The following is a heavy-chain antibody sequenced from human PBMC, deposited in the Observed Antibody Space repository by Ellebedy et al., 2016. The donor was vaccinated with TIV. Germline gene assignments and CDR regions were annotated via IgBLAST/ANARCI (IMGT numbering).Heavy chain of an antibody. Sequence: GESLKISCAASGFTFTSYWMHWVRQAPGKGLVWVSRIKGEGISTTYADSVRDRFTISRDNAKNTVYLQMNSLRAEDTAVYYCGRQYDYWGQGVLVTVSS. D-gene: IGHD4-11*01. CDR1: GFTFTSYW. V-gene: IGHV3-74*01. CDR2: IKGEGIST. CDR3: GRQYDY. J-gene: IGHJ4*02.